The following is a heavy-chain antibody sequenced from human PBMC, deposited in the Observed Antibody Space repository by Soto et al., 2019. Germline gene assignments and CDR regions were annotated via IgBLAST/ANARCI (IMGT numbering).Heavy chain of an antibody. CDR1: GYTFTSYA. J-gene: IGHJ6*02. CDR2: INAGNGNT. Sequence: GASVKVSCKASGYTFTSYAMHWVRQAPGQRLEWMGWINAGNGNTKYSQKFQGRVTITRDTSASTAYMELSSLRSEDTAVYYCARSIMVHRPSDYYYGMDVWGQGTTVTVSS. CDR3: ARSIMVHRPSDYYYGMDV. V-gene: IGHV1-3*01. D-gene: IGHD3-10*01.